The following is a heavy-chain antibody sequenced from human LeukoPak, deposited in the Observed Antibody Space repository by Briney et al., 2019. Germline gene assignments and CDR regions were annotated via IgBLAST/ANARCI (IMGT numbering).Heavy chain of an antibody. CDR3: ASSWLAEAFFDY. V-gene: IGHV4-59*01. CDR1: GGSISSYY. D-gene: IGHD6-13*01. Sequence: SETLSLTCTVSGGSISSYYWSWIRQPPGKGLEWIGYIYYSGSTNYNPSLKSRVTISVDTSKNQFSLKLSSVTAADTAVYYCASSWLAEAFFDYWGQGTLVTVSS. CDR2: IYYSGST. J-gene: IGHJ4*02.